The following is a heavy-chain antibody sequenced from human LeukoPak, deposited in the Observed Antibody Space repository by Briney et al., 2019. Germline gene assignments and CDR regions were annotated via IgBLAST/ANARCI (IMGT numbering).Heavy chain of an antibody. V-gene: IGHV1-2*02. J-gene: IGHJ6*03. CDR1: GYSFTNYG. CDR2: INPNSGGT. Sequence: ASVKVSCKTSGYSFTNYGITWVRQAPGQGLEWMGWINPNSGGTNYAQKFQGRVTMTRDTSISTAYMELSRLRSDDTAVYYCARLTYYYDSSGYYYYYYMDVWGKGTTVTISS. CDR3: ARLTYYYDSSGYYYYYYMDV. D-gene: IGHD3-22*01.